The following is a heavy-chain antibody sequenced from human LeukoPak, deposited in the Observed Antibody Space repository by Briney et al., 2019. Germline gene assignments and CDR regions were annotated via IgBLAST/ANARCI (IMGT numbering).Heavy chain of an antibody. CDR1: GGSISSYY. CDR3: ARVADFWSGYPFDY. J-gene: IGHJ4*02. Sequence: SETLSLTCTVSGGSISSYYWTWIRQPPGKGLEFIGFIYYSGYTNYNPSLKSRVTISVDTSKNQFSLKLSSVTAADTAVYYCARVADFWSGYPFDYWGRGTLVTVSS. D-gene: IGHD3-3*01. CDR2: IYYSGYT. V-gene: IGHV4-59*12.